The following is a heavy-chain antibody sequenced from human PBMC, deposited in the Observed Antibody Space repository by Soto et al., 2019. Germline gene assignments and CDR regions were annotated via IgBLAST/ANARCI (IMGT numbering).Heavy chain of an antibody. CDR2: VNPIVSMS. Sequence: ASVKLSCKASGDTFSFYTINWVRQAPGLGLEWMGRVNPIVSMSNYAQKFQGRVTITADKSTNTAYMQLSSLRSEDTAIYYCAASYGSGYRAFDYWGQGALVTVSS. J-gene: IGHJ4*02. CDR1: GDTFSFYT. CDR3: AASYGSGYRAFDY. V-gene: IGHV1-69*02. D-gene: IGHD3-10*01.